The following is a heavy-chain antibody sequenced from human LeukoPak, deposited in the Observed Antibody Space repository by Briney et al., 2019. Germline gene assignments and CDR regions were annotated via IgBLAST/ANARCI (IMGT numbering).Heavy chain of an antibody. CDR3: ARSATIFGVVPAYMDV. D-gene: IGHD3-3*01. J-gene: IGHJ6*03. CDR1: GYTFTSYG. Sequence: ASVKVSCKASGYTFTSYGISWVRQAPGQGLEWMGWISAYHGNTNYAQKLQGRVTMTTDTSTSTAYMELRSLRSDDTAVYYCARSATIFGVVPAYMDVWGKGTTVTVSS. V-gene: IGHV1-18*01. CDR2: ISAYHGNT.